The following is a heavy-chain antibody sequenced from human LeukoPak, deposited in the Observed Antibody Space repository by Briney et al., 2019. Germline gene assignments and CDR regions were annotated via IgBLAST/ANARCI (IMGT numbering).Heavy chain of an antibody. CDR1: GGSISSSSYY. V-gene: IGHV4-39*07. CDR3: ARGPGITGTTDWFDP. D-gene: IGHD1-7*01. CDR2: IYYSGST. Sequence: SETLSLTCTVSGGSISSSSYYWGWIRQPPGKGLEWIGSIYYSGSTYYNPSLKSRVTISVDTSKNQLSLKLSSVTAADTAVYYCARGPGITGTTDWFDPWGQGTLVTVSS. J-gene: IGHJ5*02.